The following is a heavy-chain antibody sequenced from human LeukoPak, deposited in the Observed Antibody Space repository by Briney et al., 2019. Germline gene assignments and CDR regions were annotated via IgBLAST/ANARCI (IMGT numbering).Heavy chain of an antibody. CDR3: AKERDWNYGGYFDY. CDR2: ISGSGGST. V-gene: IGHV3-23*01. J-gene: IGHJ4*02. D-gene: IGHD1-7*01. Sequence: GGSLRLSCAASGFTFNSYAMSWVRQAPGKGLEWVSAISGSGGSTYYADSVKGRFTISIDNSKNTLYLQMNSLRAEDTAVYYCAKERDWNYGGYFDYWGQGILVTVSS. CDR1: GFTFNSYA.